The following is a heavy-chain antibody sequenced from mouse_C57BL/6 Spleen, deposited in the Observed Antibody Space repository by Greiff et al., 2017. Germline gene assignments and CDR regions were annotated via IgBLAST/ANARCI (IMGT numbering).Heavy chain of an antibody. J-gene: IGHJ3*01. V-gene: IGHV1-7*01. CDR3: ARRRIYYGYDEEAFAY. CDR2: INPSSGYT. CDR1: GYTFTSYW. D-gene: IGHD2-2*01. Sequence: QVHVKQSGAELAKPGASVKLSCKASGYTFTSYWMHWVKQRPGQGLEWIGYINPSSGYTKYNQKFKDKATLTADKSSSTAYMQLSSLTYEDSAVYYCARRRIYYGYDEEAFAYWGQGTLVTVSA.